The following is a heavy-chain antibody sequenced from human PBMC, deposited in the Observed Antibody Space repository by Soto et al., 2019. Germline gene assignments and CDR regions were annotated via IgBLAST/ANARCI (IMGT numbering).Heavy chain of an antibody. CDR2: ISYDGSSK. Sequence: GGSLRLSCAASGFTFNNYAMHWVLQAPGKGLEWVAFISYDGSSKYYADSVTGRFTISRDNSRNTLYLQMNSLRAEDTAVYYCARGDGYIYGNTFDSWGQGTLVTVSS. J-gene: IGHJ4*02. D-gene: IGHD5-18*01. CDR1: GFTFNNYA. CDR3: ARGDGYIYGNTFDS. V-gene: IGHV3-30-3*01.